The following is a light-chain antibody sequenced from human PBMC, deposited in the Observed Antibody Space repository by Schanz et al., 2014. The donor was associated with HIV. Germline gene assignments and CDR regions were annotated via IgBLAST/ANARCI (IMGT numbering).Light chain of an antibody. J-gene: IGKJ4*01. Sequence: EIVLTQSPGTLSLSPRERITLSCRASQSIGSNLAWYQQKPGQAPRLLIYDASIRATGIPDRFRGSGSGTDFTLTISRLEPEDFAVYYCQQCSNSPITFGGGTKVEIK. CDR1: QSIGSN. V-gene: IGKV3-20*01. CDR3: QQCSNSPIT. CDR2: DAS.